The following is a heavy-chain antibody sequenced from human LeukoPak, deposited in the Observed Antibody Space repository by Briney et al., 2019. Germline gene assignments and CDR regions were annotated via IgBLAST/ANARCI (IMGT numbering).Heavy chain of an antibody. CDR1: GYSISSGYY. D-gene: IGHD5-18*01. V-gene: IGHV4-38-2*01. J-gene: IGHJ4*02. Sequence: PSETLSLTCAVSGYSISSGYYWGWVRQPPGKGLEWIGSIYHSGNNYYNPSLKSRVTISVDTSKNQFSLKLSSVTAADTAVDYCARDLVRGYSYGVFDYWGQGTLVTVSS. CDR2: IYHSGNN. CDR3: ARDLVRGYSYGVFDY.